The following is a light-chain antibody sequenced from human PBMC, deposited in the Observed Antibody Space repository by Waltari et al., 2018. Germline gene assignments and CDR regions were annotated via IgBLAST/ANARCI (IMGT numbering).Light chain of an antibody. Sequence: QSVLTQPPSASGSPGQAVTISCTGSSGDVGYYDFVSWYQQHPGKVPIRLIFEVTRRPSGVPDRFSGSKSETTASLTVSGLQPEDEADYYCTSFAASGDLVFGGGTKLTVL. CDR2: EVT. J-gene: IGLJ3*02. V-gene: IGLV2-8*01. CDR1: SGDVGYYDF. CDR3: TSFAASGDLV.